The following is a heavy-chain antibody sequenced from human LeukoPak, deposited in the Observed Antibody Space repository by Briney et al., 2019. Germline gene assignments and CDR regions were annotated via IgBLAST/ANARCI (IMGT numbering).Heavy chain of an antibody. J-gene: IGHJ4*02. Sequence: SETLSLTCTVSGGSISSGDYYWSWIRQPPGKGLEWIGYIYYSGSTYYNPSLKRRVTISVDTSKNQFSLKLSSVTAADTAVYYCARVWFGELSLYYFNYWGQGTLVTVSS. CDR3: ARVWFGELSLYYFNY. D-gene: IGHD3-10*01. V-gene: IGHV4-30-4*01. CDR2: IYYSGST. CDR1: GGSISSGDYY.